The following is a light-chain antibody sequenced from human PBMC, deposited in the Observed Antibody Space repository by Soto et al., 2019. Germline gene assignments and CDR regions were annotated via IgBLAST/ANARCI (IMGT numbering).Light chain of an antibody. CDR1: QSLVYSDGNTY. CDR2: KVS. Sequence: DVVMTQSPLSLPVTIGQPASISCRSNQSLVYSDGNTYLNWFQQRPGQSPRRLIYKVSNRDSGVPDRFSGSGSGTDFTLKISRVEAEDVGLYYCMQATHWPLTFGGGTKVELK. J-gene: IGKJ4*01. V-gene: IGKV2-30*01. CDR3: MQATHWPLT.